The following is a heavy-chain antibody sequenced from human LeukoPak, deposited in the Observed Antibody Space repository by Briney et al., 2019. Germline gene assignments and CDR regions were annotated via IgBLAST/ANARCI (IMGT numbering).Heavy chain of an antibody. CDR1: GYTFTGYY. CDR2: INPNSGGT. V-gene: IGHV1-2*02. D-gene: IGHD6-6*01. J-gene: IGHJ6*02. CDR3: ARDRLQYPYSSSEKDGMDV. Sequence: ASVKVSCKASGYTFTGYYMHWVRQAPGQGLEWMGWINPNSGGTNYAQKFQGRVTMTRDTSISTAYMELSRLRSDDTAVYYCARDRLQYPYSSSEKDGMDVWGQGTTVTVSS.